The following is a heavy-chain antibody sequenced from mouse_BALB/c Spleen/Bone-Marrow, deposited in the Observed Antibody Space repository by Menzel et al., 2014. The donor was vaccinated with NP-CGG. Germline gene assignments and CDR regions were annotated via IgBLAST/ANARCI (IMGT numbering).Heavy chain of an antibody. CDR1: GFSLPSFG. V-gene: IGHV2-9*02. D-gene: IGHD2-4*01. CDR2: IWAGGTT. CDR3: ARGDYDYAMDY. Sequence: VQLQQSGPGLVAPSQSLSITCTVSGFSLPSFGVHWVRQPPGKGLEWLGIIWAGGTTNYNSALMSRLSISKDNSKSQVFLKMNSLQTDDTAMYYCARGDYDYAMDYWGQGTSVTVS. J-gene: IGHJ4*01.